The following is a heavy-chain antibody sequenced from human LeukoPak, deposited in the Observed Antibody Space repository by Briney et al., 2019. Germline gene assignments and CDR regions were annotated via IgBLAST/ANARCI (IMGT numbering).Heavy chain of an antibody. D-gene: IGHD5-18*01. V-gene: IGHV4-39*07. J-gene: IGHJ4*02. CDR3: ARGVLDTAPGFGYYFDY. CDR2: INHSGST. CDR1: GGSISSSSYY. Sequence: SETLSLTCTVSGGSISSSSYYWGWIRQPPGKGLEWIGEINHSGSTNYNPSLKSRVTISVDTSKNQFSLKLSSVTAADTAVYYCARGVLDTAPGFGYYFDYWGQGTLVTVSS.